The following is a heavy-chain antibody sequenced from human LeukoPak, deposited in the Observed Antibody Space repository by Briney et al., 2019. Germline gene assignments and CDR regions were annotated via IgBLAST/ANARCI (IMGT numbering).Heavy chain of an antibody. CDR2: IYYSGST. Sequence: SETLSLTCTVSGGSISSYYWSWIRQPPGKGLEWIGYIYYSGSTNYNPSLKSRVSMSVDTSKNQFSLKLSSVTAADTAVYYCARGAGTIGIAARGAWFDPWGQGTLVTVSS. CDR3: ARGAGTIGIAARGAWFDP. J-gene: IGHJ5*02. D-gene: IGHD6-6*01. CDR1: GGSISSYY. V-gene: IGHV4-59*12.